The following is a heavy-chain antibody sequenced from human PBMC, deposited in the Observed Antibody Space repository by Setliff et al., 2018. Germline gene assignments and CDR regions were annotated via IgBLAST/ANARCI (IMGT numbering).Heavy chain of an antibody. V-gene: IGHV1-2*06. CDR3: ARGPRHNFWSGYYLVAVNY. D-gene: IGHD3-3*01. CDR2: INPNSGGT. J-gene: IGHJ4*02. Sequence: GASVKVSCKASGYAFTGYYIHWVRQAPGQGLEWMGRINPNSGGTNYAQKFQGRVTMTRDTSISTAYMELSRLTSDDTAVYYCARGPRHNFWSGYYLVAVNYWGQGTLVTVSS. CDR1: GYAFTGYY.